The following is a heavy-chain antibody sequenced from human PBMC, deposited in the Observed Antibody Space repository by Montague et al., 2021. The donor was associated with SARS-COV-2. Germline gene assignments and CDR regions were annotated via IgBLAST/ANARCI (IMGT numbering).Heavy chain of an antibody. V-gene: IGHV6-1*01. CDR2: TDYRSKWHY. J-gene: IGHJ6*02. CDR3: ARDAHIGSTWPLSGYGMDV. CDR1: GDSVSINYDA. D-gene: IGHD6-13*01. Sequence: CAISGDSVSINYDAGDGLRRTRLRGREGLGRTDYRSKWHYDYAVSVKSRIRIIPNTFENQFSLQLNSVTPEDTAVYYCARDAHIGSTWPLSGYGMDVWGQGTTVTVAS.